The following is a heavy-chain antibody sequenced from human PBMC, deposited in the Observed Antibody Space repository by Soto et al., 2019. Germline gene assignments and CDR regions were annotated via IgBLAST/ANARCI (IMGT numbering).Heavy chain of an antibody. D-gene: IGHD6-19*01. V-gene: IGHV5-51*01. Sequence: RGESLKISCKGSGYSFTTYWIAWVRQMPGKGLEWMGIIYPGDSDIRYSPAFQGQVTISADKSISTAYLQWGSLKASDTAMYYCARHADSNGWYFFDYWGQGSLVTVSS. CDR3: ARHADSNGWYFFDY. CDR1: GYSFTTYW. J-gene: IGHJ4*02. CDR2: IYPGDSDI.